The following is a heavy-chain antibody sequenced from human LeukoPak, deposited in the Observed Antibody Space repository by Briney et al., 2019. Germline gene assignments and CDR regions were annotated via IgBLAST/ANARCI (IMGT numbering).Heavy chain of an antibody. V-gene: IGHV3-7*01. J-gene: IGHJ4*02. CDR2: IKQDGSEK. CDR1: GFTFSSYW. Sequence: PGGSLRLSCAASGFTFSSYWMSWVRQAPGKGLEWVANIKQDGSEKYYVDSVKGRFTISRDNAKNSLYLQMHSLRDEDTAVYYCARRGYTSAWDFWGQGTLVTVSS. D-gene: IGHD3-16*02. CDR3: ARRGYTSAWDF.